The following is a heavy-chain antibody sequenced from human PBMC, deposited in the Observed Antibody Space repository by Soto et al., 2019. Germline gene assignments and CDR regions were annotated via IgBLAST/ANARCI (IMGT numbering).Heavy chain of an antibody. CDR2: VSRAGTYT. CDR1: GFTFSSYA. J-gene: IGHJ1*01. CDR3: VKYTVTEDLGES. Sequence: EVQLLESGGGVVRPGGSLRLSCAASGFTFSSYAMGWVRQAPGKGLEWVAGVSRAGTYTFYADSVRGRFSISRDKSRDTVALYMNALRGDDTAVYFCVKYTVTEDLGESWGQGTLVSVSS. D-gene: IGHD3-16*01. V-gene: IGHV3-23*01.